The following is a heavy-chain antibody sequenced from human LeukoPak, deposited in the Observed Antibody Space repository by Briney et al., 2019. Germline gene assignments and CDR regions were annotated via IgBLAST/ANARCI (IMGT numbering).Heavy chain of an antibody. J-gene: IGHJ4*02. Sequence: PGRSLRLSCAASGFTFSSYAMHWVRQAPGKGLERVAVISYDGSNKYYADSVKGRFTISRDNSKNTLYLQMNSLRAEDTAVYYCARVSDYYWGQGTLVTVSS. CDR2: ISYDGSNK. V-gene: IGHV3-30*04. D-gene: IGHD2-21*01. CDR1: GFTFSSYA. CDR3: ARVSDYY.